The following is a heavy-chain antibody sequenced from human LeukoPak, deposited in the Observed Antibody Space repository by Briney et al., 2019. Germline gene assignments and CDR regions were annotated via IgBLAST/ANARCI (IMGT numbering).Heavy chain of an antibody. D-gene: IGHD1-14*01. Sequence: PSETLSLTCAVSGGSISSGGYSWSWVRQPPGKGLEWIVYIYHSGSTYYNPSLKSRVTISVDRSKNQFSLKLSSVTAADTAVYYCARGDRINYYGMDVWGQGTTVTVSS. CDR3: ARGDRINYYGMDV. CDR1: GGSISSGGYS. J-gene: IGHJ6*02. CDR2: IYHSGST. V-gene: IGHV4-30-2*01.